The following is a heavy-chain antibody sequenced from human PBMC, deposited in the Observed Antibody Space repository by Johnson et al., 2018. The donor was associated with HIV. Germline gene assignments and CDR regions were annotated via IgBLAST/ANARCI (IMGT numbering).Heavy chain of an antibody. Sequence: VQLVESGGGVVQPGRSLRLSCAASGFTFSSYGMHWVRQAPGKGLEWVAVISYDGINKYYADSVKGRFTISRDNSKNTLYLQMNSLRAEDTAVYYCARTRHYYEAFDIWGQGTMVTVSS. CDR3: ARTRHYYEAFDI. V-gene: IGHV3-30*03. CDR1: GFTFSSYG. CDR2: ISYDGINK. D-gene: IGHD3-10*01. J-gene: IGHJ3*02.